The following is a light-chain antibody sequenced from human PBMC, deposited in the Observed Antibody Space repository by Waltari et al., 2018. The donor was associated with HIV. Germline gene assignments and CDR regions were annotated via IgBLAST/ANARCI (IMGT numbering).Light chain of an antibody. CDR1: SGSIASNY. V-gene: IGLV6-57*01. CDR2: EDN. Sequence: NFMLTQPHSVSESPGKTVTISCTRSSGSIASNYVQWYQQRPGSSPTTVIYEDNQRPSGVPDRFSGSIDSSSTSASLTISGLKTEYEADYYCQSYDSSNSWVFGGGTKLTVL. CDR3: QSYDSSNSWV. J-gene: IGLJ3*02.